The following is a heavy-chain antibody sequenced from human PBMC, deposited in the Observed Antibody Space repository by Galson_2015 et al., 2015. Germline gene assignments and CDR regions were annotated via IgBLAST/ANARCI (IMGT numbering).Heavy chain of an antibody. D-gene: IGHD6-13*01. CDR1: GYTFTSYY. Sequence: SVKVSCKASGYTFTSYYMHWVRQAPGQGLEWMGIINPSGGSTSYAQKLQGRVTMTRDTSTSTVYMELSSLRSEDTAVYYCARRGSLLAAAGLFDYWGQGTLVTVSS. V-gene: IGHV1-46*01. J-gene: IGHJ4*02. CDR3: ARRGSLLAAAGLFDY. CDR2: INPSGGST.